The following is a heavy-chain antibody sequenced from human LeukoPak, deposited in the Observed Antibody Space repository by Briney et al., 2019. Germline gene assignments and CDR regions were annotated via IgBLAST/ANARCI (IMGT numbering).Heavy chain of an antibody. Sequence: GGSLRLSCAASGFTFDDYGMHWVRQVPGKGLEWVSGISWNSGRTGYADSVKGRFTISRDNAKNTLTLQMDSLTVEDTAVYYCASLPPDAFDIWGQGTMVTVSS. CDR1: GFTFDDYG. J-gene: IGHJ3*02. CDR3: ASLPPDAFDI. V-gene: IGHV3-9*01. D-gene: IGHD3-10*01. CDR2: ISWNSGRT.